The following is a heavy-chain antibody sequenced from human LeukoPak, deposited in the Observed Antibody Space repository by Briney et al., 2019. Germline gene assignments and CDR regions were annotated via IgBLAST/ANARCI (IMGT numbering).Heavy chain of an antibody. Sequence: PGGSLRLSCAASGFTFSTYGMSWVRQAPGKGLVWVSRINRDGSSTIYADSVKGRFTISRDNAKNSLYLQMNSLRAEDTAVYYCARKGKGDAFDIWGQGTMVTVSS. J-gene: IGHJ3*02. D-gene: IGHD3-10*01. CDR1: GFTFSTYG. V-gene: IGHV3-74*01. CDR3: ARKGKGDAFDI. CDR2: INRDGSST.